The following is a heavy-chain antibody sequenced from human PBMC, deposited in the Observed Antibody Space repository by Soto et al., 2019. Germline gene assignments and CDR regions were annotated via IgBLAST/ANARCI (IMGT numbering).Heavy chain of an antibody. V-gene: IGHV4-59*01. Sequence: SETLSLTCTVAGGSISSYYWSWIRQPPGKGLEWIGYIYYSGSTNYNPSLKSRVTISVDTSKNQFSLKLSSVTAADTAVYYCARESFYDSGGFHGFDYWGQGTLVTVSS. J-gene: IGHJ4*02. CDR1: GGSISSYY. CDR3: ARESFYDSGGFHGFDY. CDR2: IYYSGST. D-gene: IGHD3-22*01.